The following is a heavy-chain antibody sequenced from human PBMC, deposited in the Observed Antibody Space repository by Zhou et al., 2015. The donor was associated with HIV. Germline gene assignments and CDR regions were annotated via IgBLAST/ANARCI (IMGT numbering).Heavy chain of an antibody. D-gene: IGHD6-19*01. CDR3: ASGAVPGIAVAATQDWFDP. CDR1: GGTFSSYA. J-gene: IGHJ5*02. V-gene: IGHV1-69*01. CDR2: IIPIFGTA. Sequence: QVQLVQSGAEVKKPGSSVKVSCKASGGTFSSYAISWVRQAPGQGLEWMGGIIPIFGTANYAQKFQGRVTITADESTSTAYMELSSLRSEDTAVYYCASGAVPGIAVAATQDWFDPWGQGTLVTVSS.